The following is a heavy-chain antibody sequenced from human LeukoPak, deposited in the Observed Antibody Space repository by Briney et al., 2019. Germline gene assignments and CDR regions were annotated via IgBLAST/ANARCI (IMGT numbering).Heavy chain of an antibody. V-gene: IGHV3-21*01. D-gene: IGHD6-19*01. CDR2: ISSSSSYV. J-gene: IGHJ4*02. CDR1: GFTFSNYG. CDR3: ARRGGGVAGTFDY. Sequence: GGSLRLSCAASGFTFSNYGMNWVRQAPGKGLEWVSFISSSSSYVNYGDSVKGRFTISRDNAKNSLYLQMNSLRAEDTAVYYCARRGGGVAGTFDYWGQGTLVTVSS.